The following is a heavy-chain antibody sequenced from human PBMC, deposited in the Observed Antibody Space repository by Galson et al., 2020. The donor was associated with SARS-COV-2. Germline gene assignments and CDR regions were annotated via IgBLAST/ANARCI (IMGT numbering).Heavy chain of an antibody. D-gene: IGHD3-22*01. V-gene: IGHV5-51*01. Sequence: EESLKISCKGSGYSFPNYWIGWVRKMPEKGLEWMGTIYPGDTDTRYSPSFQGQVTISADKSISTAYLQWRSLKASDTAMYYWARQYYDSSGYYSTYYYYYYMDVWGKGTTVTVSS. CDR3: ARQYYDSSGYYSTYYYYYYMDV. CDR1: GYSFPNYW. CDR2: IYPGDTDT. J-gene: IGHJ6*03.